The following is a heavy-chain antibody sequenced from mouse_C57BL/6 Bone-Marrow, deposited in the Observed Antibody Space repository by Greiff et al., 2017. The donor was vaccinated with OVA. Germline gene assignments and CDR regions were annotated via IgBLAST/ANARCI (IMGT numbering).Heavy chain of an antibody. CDR3: ARPGNYGYFDV. Sequence: VKLQQPGAELVRPGSSVKLSCKASGYTFTSYWMHRVKQRPIQGLEWIGNIDPSDSETHYNQKFKDKATLTVDKSSSTAYMQLSSLTSEDSAVYYCARPGNYGYFDVWGTGTTVTVSS. D-gene: IGHD1-1*01. V-gene: IGHV1-52*01. J-gene: IGHJ1*03. CDR2: IDPSDSET. CDR1: GYTFTSYW.